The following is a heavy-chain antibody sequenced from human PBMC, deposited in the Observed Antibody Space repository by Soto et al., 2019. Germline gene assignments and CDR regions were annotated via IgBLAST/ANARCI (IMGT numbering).Heavy chain of an antibody. CDR1: GGSFSGYY. Sequence: QVQLQQWGAGLLKPSETLSLTCAVYGGSFSGYYWSWIRQPPGKGLEWIGEINHSGSTNYNPSLKSRVTISVDTSKNQFSLKLSSVTAADTAVYYCASLDFWSGYFGYWGQGTLVTVSS. CDR3: ASLDFWSGYFGY. CDR2: INHSGST. V-gene: IGHV4-34*01. J-gene: IGHJ4*02. D-gene: IGHD3-3*01.